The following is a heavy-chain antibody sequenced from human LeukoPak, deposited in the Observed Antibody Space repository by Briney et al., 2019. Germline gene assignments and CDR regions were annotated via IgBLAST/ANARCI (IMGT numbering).Heavy chain of an antibody. CDR1: GYTFSSYG. J-gene: IGHJ4*02. CDR3: ARDEDYDSSGYSYQN. V-gene: IGHV1-18*01. CDR2: INIHNGYT. Sequence: ASVKVSCKASGYTFSSYGISWVRQAPGQGLEWMGWINIHNGYTIYGQKIQGRVTMTADKSTNTAHMDLRSLRSDDTAVYYCARDEDYDSSGYSYQNWGQGTLVTVSS. D-gene: IGHD3-22*01.